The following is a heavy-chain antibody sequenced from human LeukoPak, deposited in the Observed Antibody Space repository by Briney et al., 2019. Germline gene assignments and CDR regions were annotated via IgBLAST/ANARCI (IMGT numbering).Heavy chain of an antibody. CDR1: GFTFSTYS. V-gene: IGHV3-48*02. CDR3: ARLLATWDYYYMDV. Sequence: GGSLRLSCAASGFTFSTYSIKWVRQAPGKGLEWVSHIGGSGSFIYYADSVKGRFTISRDNAKNSVYLQMNSLRHEDTAVYFCARLLATWDYYYMDVWGKGTTVTVSS. CDR2: IGGSGSFI. J-gene: IGHJ6*03. D-gene: IGHD3-3*02.